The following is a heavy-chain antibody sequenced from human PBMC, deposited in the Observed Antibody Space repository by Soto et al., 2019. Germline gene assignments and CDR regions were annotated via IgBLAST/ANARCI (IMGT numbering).Heavy chain of an antibody. J-gene: IGHJ6*02. CDR3: AASRGFDSSGYSGYYYGMDV. V-gene: IGHV3-9*01. CDR2: ITWNSDEI. D-gene: IGHD3-22*01. Sequence: EVQLVESGGGLVQPGRSLRISCAASGFTIDDYAMHWVRLRPGRSLEWVSGITWNSDEIGYPDSVKGRFSISRDNAKKYLYLQMNSLRPDDTALYYCAASRGFDSSGYSGYYYGMDVWGQGTTVTVSS. CDR1: GFTIDDYA.